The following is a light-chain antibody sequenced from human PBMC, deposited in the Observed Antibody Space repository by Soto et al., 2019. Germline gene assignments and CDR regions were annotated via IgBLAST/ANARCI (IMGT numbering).Light chain of an antibody. V-gene: IGKV3-15*01. CDR3: QQYNNWPWT. J-gene: IGKJ1*01. Sequence: EIVMTQSPATLSVSPGERATLSCRASQSLSINLAWYQLRPGQAPRLLIYGLSTPATGIPARFSGSGSGTESPLTLSSLQSADFAVSYCQQYNNWPWTFGQGAKVEIK. CDR1: QSLSIN. CDR2: GLS.